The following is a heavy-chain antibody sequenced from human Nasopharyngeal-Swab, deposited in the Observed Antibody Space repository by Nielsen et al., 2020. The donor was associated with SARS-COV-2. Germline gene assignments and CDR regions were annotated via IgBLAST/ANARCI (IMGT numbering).Heavy chain of an antibody. CDR3: ARGRGSSTSMIGY. Sequence: GESLKISCVASAYNFRDYWMHWFRQAPGKGLVWVSRIKSDGISITYADFVKGRFTISTDNAKSTLYLEMNSLRAEDTAVYYCARGRGSSTSMIGYWGQGTLVTVSS. D-gene: IGHD2/OR15-2a*01. J-gene: IGHJ4*02. V-gene: IGHV3-74*03. CDR1: AYNFRDYW. CDR2: IKSDGISI.